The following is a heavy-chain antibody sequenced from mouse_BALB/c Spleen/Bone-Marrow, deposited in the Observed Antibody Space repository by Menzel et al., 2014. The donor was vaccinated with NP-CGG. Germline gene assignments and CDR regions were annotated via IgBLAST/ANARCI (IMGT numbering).Heavy chain of an antibody. CDR3: ARYYNYYFDV. V-gene: IGHV1S81*02. Sequence: QVQLQQSGAEVVKPGASVRLSCKTSGYTFXNYWMHWVKQRPGQGLEWIGDINPSNGRATYSEKFKSKATLTVDTSSSTAYMQLSSLTSEDSAVYYCARYYNYYFDVWGAGTTVTVSS. CDR2: INPSNGRA. D-gene: IGHD1-1*01. J-gene: IGHJ1*01. CDR1: GYTFXNYW.